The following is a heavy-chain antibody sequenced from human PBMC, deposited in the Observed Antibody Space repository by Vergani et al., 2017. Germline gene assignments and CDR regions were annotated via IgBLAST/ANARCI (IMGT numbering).Heavy chain of an antibody. CDR2: IYYSGST. Sequence: QVKLQESGPGLVKPSETLSLTCTVSGGSISSSSYYWGWIRQPPGKGLEWIGSIYYSGSTYYNPSLKSRVTISVDTSKNQFSLKLSSVTAADTAVYYCAMAVGSVHYYYMDVWGKGTTVTVSS. D-gene: IGHD1-26*01. CDR3: AMAVGSVHYYYMDV. J-gene: IGHJ6*03. CDR1: GGSISSSSYY. V-gene: IGHV4-39*01.